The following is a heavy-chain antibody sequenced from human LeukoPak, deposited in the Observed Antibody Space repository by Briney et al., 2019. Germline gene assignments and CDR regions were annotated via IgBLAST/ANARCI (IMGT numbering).Heavy chain of an antibody. CDR1: GYTFTSYG. J-gene: IGHJ4*02. CDR2: ISAYNGNT. V-gene: IGHV1-18*01. Sequence: ASVRVSCKASGYTFTSYGISWVRQAPGQGLEWMGWISAYNGNTNYAQKLQGRVTMTTDTSTSTAYMELRSLRSDDTAVYYCARAYDILTGYYPDYWGQGILVTVSS. CDR3: ARAYDILTGYYPDY. D-gene: IGHD3-9*01.